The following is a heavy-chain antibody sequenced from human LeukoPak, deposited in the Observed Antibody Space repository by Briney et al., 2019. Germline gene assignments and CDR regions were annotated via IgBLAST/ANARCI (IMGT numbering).Heavy chain of an antibody. Sequence: PSETLSLTCTVSGGSISSYYWSWIRQPPGKGLEWIGYICYSGSTNYNPSLKSRVTISVDTSKNQFSLKLSSVTAADTAVYYCARAGYYYDSSGSIWGFDPWGQGTLVTVSS. CDR2: ICYSGST. CDR1: GGSISSYY. V-gene: IGHV4-59*01. D-gene: IGHD3-22*01. J-gene: IGHJ5*02. CDR3: ARAGYYYDSSGSIWGFDP.